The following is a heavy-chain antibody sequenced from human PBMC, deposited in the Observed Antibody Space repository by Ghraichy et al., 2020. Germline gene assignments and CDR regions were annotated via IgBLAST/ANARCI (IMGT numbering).Heavy chain of an antibody. Sequence: ETLSLTCAASGFIFNDAWMSWVRQAPGKGLEWIGRIKTKTDGGTTDYAAPVKGRFTISRDDSKTTLYLQMNSLKIEDTAVYFCSTDDSYDGLPGLDYWGQGTLVTVSS. CDR3: STDDSYDGLPGLDY. D-gene: IGHD3-10*01. V-gene: IGHV3-15*01. J-gene: IGHJ4*02. CDR2: IKTKTDGGTT. CDR1: GFIFNDAW.